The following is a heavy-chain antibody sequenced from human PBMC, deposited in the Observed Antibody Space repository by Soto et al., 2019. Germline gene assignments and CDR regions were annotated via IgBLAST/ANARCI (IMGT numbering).Heavy chain of an antibody. Sequence: ASVKVSCKASGYTFTGYYIHWVRQAPGQGLEWMGWIIPDSGATNYGQKFQGRVTITTDTSASTAYMNLRNLRSDDTAVYYCARDRVEAALGTFDQWGQGTLVTVSS. J-gene: IGHJ4*02. CDR3: ARDRVEAALGTFDQ. CDR2: IIPDSGAT. D-gene: IGHD6-13*01. CDR1: GYTFTGYY. V-gene: IGHV1-2*02.